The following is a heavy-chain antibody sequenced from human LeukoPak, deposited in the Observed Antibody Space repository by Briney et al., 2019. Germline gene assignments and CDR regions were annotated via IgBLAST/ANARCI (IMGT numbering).Heavy chain of an antibody. J-gene: IGHJ3*02. Sequence: ASVKVSCKASGYTFTGYYMHWVRQAPGQGLEWMGWINPNSGGTNYAQKFQGRVTMTRDTSIGTAYMELSRLRSDDTAVYYCARVGYCSGGSCYDAFDIWGQGTMVTVSS. V-gene: IGHV1-2*02. D-gene: IGHD2-15*01. CDR1: GYTFTGYY. CDR3: ARVGYCSGGSCYDAFDI. CDR2: INPNSGGT.